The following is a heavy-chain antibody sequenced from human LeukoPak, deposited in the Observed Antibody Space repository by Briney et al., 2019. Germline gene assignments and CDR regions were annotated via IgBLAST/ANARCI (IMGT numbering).Heavy chain of an antibody. Sequence: GGSLRLSFAASGFTFSSYAMHWVRQAPGKGLEWVAVISYDGSNKYYADSVKGRFTISRDNSKNTLYLQMNSLRAEDTAVYYCAKVGPPSKKQYYFDYWGQGTLVTVSS. CDR3: AKVGPPSKKQYYFDY. CDR2: ISYDGSNK. J-gene: IGHJ4*02. CDR1: GFTFSSYA. V-gene: IGHV3-30-3*01. D-gene: IGHD6-19*01.